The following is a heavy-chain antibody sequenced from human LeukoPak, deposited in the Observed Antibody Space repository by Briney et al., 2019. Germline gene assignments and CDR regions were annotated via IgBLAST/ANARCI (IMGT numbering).Heavy chain of an antibody. D-gene: IGHD3-3*01. V-gene: IGHV1-69*13. CDR2: IIPIFGTA. CDR3: ARDRSITIFGVVAGYLDY. CDR1: GGTFSSYA. Sequence: SVKVSCKASGGTFSSYAISWVRQAPGQGLEWMGGIIPIFGTANYAQKFQGRVTITADESTSAAYMELSSLRSEDTAVYYCARDRSITIFGVVAGYLDYWGQGTLVTVSS. J-gene: IGHJ4*02.